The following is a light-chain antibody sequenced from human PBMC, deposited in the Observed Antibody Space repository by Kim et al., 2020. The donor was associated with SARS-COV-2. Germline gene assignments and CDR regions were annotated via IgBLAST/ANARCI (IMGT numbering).Light chain of an antibody. J-gene: IGLJ1*01. Sequence: VSAGQTASITCSGDKLGDKYASWYQQKAGQSPVVVIFRDNRRPSGIPERFSGSNSGNTATLTISGTQAMDEADYYCQAWDSSIYVFGTGTKVTVL. CDR2: RDN. CDR3: QAWDSSIYV. V-gene: IGLV3-1*01. CDR1: KLGDKY.